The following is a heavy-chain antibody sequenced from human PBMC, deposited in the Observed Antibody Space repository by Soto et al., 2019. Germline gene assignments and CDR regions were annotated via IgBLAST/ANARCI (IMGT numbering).Heavy chain of an antibody. CDR2: ISTSGDTI. D-gene: IGHD6-6*01. CDR1: GFIFRDYF. V-gene: IGHV3-11*01. Sequence: QVKLVESGGGLVKPGGSLRLSCAASGFIFRDYFMSWFRQAPGKGLEWLSYISTSGDTIEYTDSLQGRFTMSRDNARNLVYLQMNSLRVDDTAVYYCAKGFSFSSSSWFDPWGQVTLVTVSS. CDR3: AKGFSFSSSSWFDP. J-gene: IGHJ5*02.